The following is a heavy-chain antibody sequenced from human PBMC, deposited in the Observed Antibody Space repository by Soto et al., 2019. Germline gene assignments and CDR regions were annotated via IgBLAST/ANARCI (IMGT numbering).Heavy chain of an antibody. CDR1: GGSIISGGYY. Sequence: SETLSLTCTVSGGSIISGGYYWVWIRQHPGKGLEWIGYIYYSGSTYYNPSLKSRVTISVDTSKNQFSLKLSSVTAADTAVYYCARGRAVAGNTFDYWGQGTLVTVSS. V-gene: IGHV4-31*03. D-gene: IGHD6-19*01. CDR3: ARGRAVAGNTFDY. CDR2: IYYSGST. J-gene: IGHJ4*02.